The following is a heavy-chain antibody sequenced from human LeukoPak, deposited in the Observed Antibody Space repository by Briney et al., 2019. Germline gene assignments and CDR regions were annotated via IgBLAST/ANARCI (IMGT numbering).Heavy chain of an antibody. CDR3: GGGGVTTIAQYDY. CDR2: IFDSGTT. J-gene: IGHJ4*02. D-gene: IGHD5-12*01. Sequence: SETLSLTCTVSGCSISSYFWSWIRQPPGKGPEWIGYIFDSGTTNYNPTSNYNRSLKTGDTVQLDTSKNHFSLNLASMTAADTAVYFCGGGGVTTIAQYDYWGQGIPGTVSS. V-gene: IGHV4-59*01. CDR1: GCSISSYF.